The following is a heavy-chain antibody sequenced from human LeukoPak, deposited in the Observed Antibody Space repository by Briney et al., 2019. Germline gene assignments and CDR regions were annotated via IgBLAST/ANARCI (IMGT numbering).Heavy chain of an antibody. J-gene: IGHJ4*02. D-gene: IGHD1-26*01. CDR2: ISGSGGST. CDR1: GFTFSSYG. V-gene: IGHV3-23*01. CDR3: AKDPAPTQWELPPRVWYFDY. Sequence: GGSLRLSCAASGFTFSSYGMSWVRQAPGKGLEWVSAISGSGGSTYYADSVKGRFTISRDNSKNTLYLQMNSLRAEDTAVYYCAKDPAPTQWELPPRVWYFDYWGQGTLVTVSS.